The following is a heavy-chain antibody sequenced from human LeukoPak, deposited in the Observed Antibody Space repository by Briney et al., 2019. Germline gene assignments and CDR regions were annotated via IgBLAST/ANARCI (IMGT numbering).Heavy chain of an antibody. J-gene: IGHJ4*02. CDR2: ISYDGSNK. CDR1: GFTFSSYA. Sequence: HPGGSLRLSCAASGFTFSSYAMHWVRQAPGKGLEWVAVISYDGSNKYYADSVKGRFTISRDNSKNTLYLQMNSLRAEDTAVYYCARGTSAPAAIKPDYWGQGTLVTVSS. CDR3: ARGTSAPAAIKPDY. V-gene: IGHV3-30*04. D-gene: IGHD2-2*01.